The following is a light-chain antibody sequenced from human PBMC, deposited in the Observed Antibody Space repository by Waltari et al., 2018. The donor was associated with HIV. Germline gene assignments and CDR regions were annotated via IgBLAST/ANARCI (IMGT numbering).Light chain of an antibody. J-gene: IGLJ2*01. CDR2: EHN. CDR1: SGGIASNY. V-gene: IGLV6-57*03. Sequence: FMLTQPHSVSESPGKPVTISCTRNSGGIASNYVQWYQQRPGRAPTTVIYEHNQRPSGVSDRFSGSIDTSSNSASLTSSGLKTEDEADYYCQSYDNNNVIFGGGTKLTVL. CDR3: QSYDNNNVI.